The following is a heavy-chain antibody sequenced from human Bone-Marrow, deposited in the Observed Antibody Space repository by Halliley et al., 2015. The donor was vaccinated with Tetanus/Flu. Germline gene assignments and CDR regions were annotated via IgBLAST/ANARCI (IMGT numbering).Heavy chain of an antibody. Sequence: SLRLSCAASGFTFSSYWMGWVRQAPGKGLEWVANIKQDGSEKYDVESVKGRFTISRDNAKNSLYLQMNSLRAEETAVYYCARDSLTMLRGVVYYHYGMDVWGQGTTVTVSS. D-gene: IGHD3-10*01. CDR1: GFTFSSYW. CDR3: ARDSLTMLRGVVYYHYGMDV. CDR2: IKQDGSEK. V-gene: IGHV3-7*01. J-gene: IGHJ6*02.